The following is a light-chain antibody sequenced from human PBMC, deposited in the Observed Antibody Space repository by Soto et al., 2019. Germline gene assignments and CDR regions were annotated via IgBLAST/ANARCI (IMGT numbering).Light chain of an antibody. V-gene: IGLV2-14*01. Sequence: QSVLTQPASVSGSPGQSITISCTGTSSDVGGYDYVGWYQQHPGKAPKLMIYNVYNRPSGVSFRFSGSKSGNTVSLTISGLQTEDEADYYCTSYTNRYTYVFGTGTKVTVL. CDR3: TSYTNRYTYV. CDR2: NVY. J-gene: IGLJ1*01. CDR1: SSDVGGYDY.